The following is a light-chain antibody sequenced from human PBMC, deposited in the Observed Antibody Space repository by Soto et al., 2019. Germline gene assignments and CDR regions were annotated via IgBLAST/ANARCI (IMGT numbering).Light chain of an antibody. CDR1: QSISSW. V-gene: IGKV1-5*03. CDR3: QQYNSYSWT. J-gene: IGKJ1*01. Sequence: DLQMTQSPTTLSTSVGDRVTITCRASQSISSWLAWYQQKPGKATKLLIYKASSLESGVPSRFSGSGSGTEFTLTISSLQPDDFATYYCQQYNSYSWTFGQGTKVDIK. CDR2: KAS.